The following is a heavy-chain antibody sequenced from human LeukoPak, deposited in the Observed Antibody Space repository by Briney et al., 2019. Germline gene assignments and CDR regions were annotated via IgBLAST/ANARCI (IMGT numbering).Heavy chain of an antibody. D-gene: IGHD1-26*01. Sequence: GSLRLSCAASGFTFSSFWMSWARQPPGKGLEWIGEINHSGSTNYNPSLKSRVTISVDTSKNQFSLKLSSVTAADTAVYYCARGGVGATRASHYWGQGTLVTVSS. J-gene: IGHJ4*02. CDR1: GFTFSSFW. V-gene: IGHV4-34*01. CDR3: ARGGVGATRASHY. CDR2: INHSGST.